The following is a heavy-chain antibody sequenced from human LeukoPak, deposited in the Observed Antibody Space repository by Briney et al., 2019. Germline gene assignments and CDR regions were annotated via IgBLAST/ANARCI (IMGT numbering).Heavy chain of an antibody. CDR3: ARDQEGFDY. CDR1: GYTFTSNY. V-gene: IGHV1-46*01. J-gene: IGHJ4*02. Sequence: GASVKVSCKASGYTFTSNYIHWVRQAPGQGLEWMGMIYPRDGSTSYAQKFQGRVTVTRDTSTSTVHMELSGLRSEDTAVYYSARDQEGFDYWGQGTLVTVSS. CDR2: IYPRDGST.